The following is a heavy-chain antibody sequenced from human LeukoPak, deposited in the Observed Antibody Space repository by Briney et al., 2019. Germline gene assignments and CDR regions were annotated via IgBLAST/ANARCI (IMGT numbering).Heavy chain of an antibody. J-gene: IGHJ6*02. V-gene: IGHV4-59*08. CDR3: AGDSSGYTDYGMDV. CDR1: GGSISSYY. D-gene: IGHD3-22*01. CDR2: IYYSGST. Sequence: SETLSLTCTVSGGSISSYYWSWIRQPPGKGLEWIGYIYYSGSTNYNPSLKSRVTISVDTSKNQFSLKLSSVTAADTAVYYCAGDSSGYTDYGMDVWGQGTTVTVSS.